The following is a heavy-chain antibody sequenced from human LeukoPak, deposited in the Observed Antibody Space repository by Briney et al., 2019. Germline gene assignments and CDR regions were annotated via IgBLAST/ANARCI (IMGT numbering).Heavy chain of an antibody. CDR3: AKPPLYSSSYNPDY. V-gene: IGHV3-23*01. D-gene: IGHD6-13*01. CDR2: ISASGGST. CDR1: GFAFSNYA. Sequence: GGSLRLSCAASGFAFSNYAMSWVRQAPGKGLEWVSAISASGGSTYYADSVKGRFTISRDNSKNTLYLQMNSLRAEDTAVYYCAKPPLYSSSYNPDYWGQGTLVTVSS. J-gene: IGHJ4*02.